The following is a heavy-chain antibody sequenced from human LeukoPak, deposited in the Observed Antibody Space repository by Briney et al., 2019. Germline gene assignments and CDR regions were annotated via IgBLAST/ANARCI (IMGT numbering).Heavy chain of an antibody. D-gene: IGHD3-22*01. Sequence: SETLSLTCTVSGGSISSGGYYWSWIRQHPGKGLEWIGYIYYSGSTYYNPSLKSRVTISVDTSKNQFSLKLSSVTAADTAVYYCARSRDSSRGPPSYAFDIWGQGTMVTVSS. CDR1: GGSISSGGYY. J-gene: IGHJ3*02. CDR2: IYYSGST. CDR3: ARSRDSSRGPPSYAFDI. V-gene: IGHV4-31*03.